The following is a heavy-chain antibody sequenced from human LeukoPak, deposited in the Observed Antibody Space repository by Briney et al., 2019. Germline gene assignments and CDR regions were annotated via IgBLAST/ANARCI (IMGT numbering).Heavy chain of an antibody. D-gene: IGHD5-24*01. Sequence: GESLKISCVASGFNFGNFAVTWVRQAPGKGLEWVSGMIGSGDTYYADSVKGRFTMSRDNSRTTLYLQMNSLRFEDTAIYYCAKDMHYNDGRWEFDPWGQGTLVTVSS. J-gene: IGHJ5*02. CDR1: GFNFGNFA. V-gene: IGHV3-23*01. CDR2: MIGSGDT. CDR3: AKDMHYNDGRWEFDP.